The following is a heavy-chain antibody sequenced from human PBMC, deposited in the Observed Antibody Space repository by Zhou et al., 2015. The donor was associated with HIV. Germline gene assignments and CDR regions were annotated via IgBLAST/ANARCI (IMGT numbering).Heavy chain of an antibody. CDR1: GGTFSGSD. J-gene: IGHJ5*02. Sequence: LMQSGTEVTKPGSSVKVSCKASGGTFSGSDISWVRQAPGQGLEWMGGITPMFGTANYAQKFQGRVTFTADKFTSTAYMELSSLRSEDTAVYYCARDEYSSYNWFDPWGQGTLVTVSS. CDR3: ARDEYSSYNWFDP. D-gene: IGHD6-6*01. V-gene: IGHV1-69*06. CDR2: ITPMFGTA.